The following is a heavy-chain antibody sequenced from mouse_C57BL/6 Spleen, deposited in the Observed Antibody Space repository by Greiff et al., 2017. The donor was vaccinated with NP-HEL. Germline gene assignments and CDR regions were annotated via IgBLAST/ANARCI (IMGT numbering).Heavy chain of an antibody. V-gene: IGHV1-39*01. CDR3: ARETFYGSSDGGFAY. CDR1: GYSFTDYN. D-gene: IGHD1-1*01. Sequence: EVQLQQSGPELVKPGASVKISCKASGYSFTDYNMNWVKQSNGKSLEWIGVINPNYGTTSYNQKFKGKATLTVDQSSSTAYMQLNSLTSEDSAVYYCARETFYGSSDGGFAYWGQGTLVTVSA. J-gene: IGHJ3*01. CDR2: INPNYGTT.